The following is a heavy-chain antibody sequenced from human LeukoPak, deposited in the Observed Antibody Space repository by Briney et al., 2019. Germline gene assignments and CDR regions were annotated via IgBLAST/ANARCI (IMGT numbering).Heavy chain of an antibody. J-gene: IGHJ6*02. Sequence: GGSLRLSCAASGFTVSSNYMSWVRQAPGKGLEWVSLIYSGGSTYYADSAKGRFTISRENSRNTLYLKMNSMRAEDTAVYYCARDNGSSWYSYYYCGMDVWGQGTTVTVSS. CDR3: ARDNGSSWYSYYYCGMDV. CDR2: IYSGGST. CDR1: GFTVSSNY. D-gene: IGHD6-13*01. V-gene: IGHV3-66*02.